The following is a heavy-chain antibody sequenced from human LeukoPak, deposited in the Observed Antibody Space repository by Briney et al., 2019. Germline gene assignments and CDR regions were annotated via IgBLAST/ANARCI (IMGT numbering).Heavy chain of an antibody. J-gene: IGHJ3*02. V-gene: IGHV6-1*01. Sequence: SQTLSLTCAISGDDVSHVKAAWSWIRQSPSRGLEWLGRAYYRSEWYKDYAVSVKGRITITPDTSKNQFSLQLNSVTPEDTAMYYCARGGMGTFGIFDQGTVVTVSS. CDR1: GDDVSHVKAA. CDR3: ARGGMGTFGI. D-gene: IGHD6-13*01. CDR2: AYYRSEWYK.